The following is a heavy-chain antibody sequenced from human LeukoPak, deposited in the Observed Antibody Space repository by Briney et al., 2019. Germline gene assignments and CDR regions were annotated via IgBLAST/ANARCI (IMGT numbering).Heavy chain of an antibody. J-gene: IGHJ4*02. V-gene: IGHV3-7*01. Sequence: GGSLRLSCAASGFTFISYWMGWVRQAPGKRPEWVANMNIDGSEKYYADSVKGRFTISRDNAKNSLYLQMNSLRAEDTAVYYCARLGARQMLEYWGQGTLVTVSS. CDR1: GFTFISYW. CDR3: ARLGARQMLEY. CDR2: MNIDGSEK. D-gene: IGHD4-17*01.